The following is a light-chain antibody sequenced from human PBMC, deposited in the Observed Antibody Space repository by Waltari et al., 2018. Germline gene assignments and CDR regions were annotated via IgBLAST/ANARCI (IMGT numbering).Light chain of an antibody. CDR1: QRLLDSEDGNTY. Sequence: DIVMTQTPLSLPVTLGEPASISCRSSQRLLDSEDGNTYLHWYLHKPGKSPQILIYEVSSRASGVPDMLSGSWSDTEFALGISRVEAEDVGVYYCMQGVEDPWTFGQGTKVEMK. V-gene: IGKV2-40*01. J-gene: IGKJ1*01. CDR3: MQGVEDPWT. CDR2: EVS.